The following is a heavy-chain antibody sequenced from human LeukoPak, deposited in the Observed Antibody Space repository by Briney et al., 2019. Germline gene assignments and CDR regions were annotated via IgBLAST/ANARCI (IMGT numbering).Heavy chain of an antibody. CDR2: IESKTDGGTT. D-gene: IGHD3-10*01. V-gene: IGHV3-15*04. J-gene: IGHJ5*02. CDR1: GFTFSNAW. CDR3: TIAILYGGASFDP. Sequence: GRSLRLSCAASGFTFSNAWMNWARQTAGKGVEWVGRIESKTDGGTTDYAAPVKGRFTISRVYSKNTLYLQMNSLKTEDTAGYYCTIAILYGGASFDPWGQGTLVTVSS.